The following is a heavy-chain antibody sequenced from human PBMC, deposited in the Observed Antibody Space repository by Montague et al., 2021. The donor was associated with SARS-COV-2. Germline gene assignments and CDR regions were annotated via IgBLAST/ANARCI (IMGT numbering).Heavy chain of an antibody. V-gene: IGHV4-34*01. D-gene: IGHD2-2*02. Sequence: SETLSLTRAVHGGSFSTYSWNWIRQPPGKGLEWIGEIHHGGSTNXNPSLKSRVTISADTSKNQFSLKLTSVAAADTAVYYCARLGDGVVPSPILGVRPYYYYYYMDVWGKGTTVTVSS. CDR1: GGSFSTYS. J-gene: IGHJ6*03. CDR2: IHHGGST. CDR3: ARLGDGVVPSPILGVRPYYYYYYMDV.